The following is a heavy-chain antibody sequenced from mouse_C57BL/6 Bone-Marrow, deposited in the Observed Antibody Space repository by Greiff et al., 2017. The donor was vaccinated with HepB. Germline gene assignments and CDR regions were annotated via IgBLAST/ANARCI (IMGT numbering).Heavy chain of an antibody. CDR2: IDPENGDT. J-gene: IGHJ3*01. D-gene: IGHD1-1*01. CDR1: GFNIKDDY. CDR3: TTCCYYGSSYQFAY. Sequence: VQLQQSGAELVRPGASVKLSCTASGFNIKDDYMHWVKQRPEQGLEWIGWIDPENGDTEYASKFQGKATITADTSSNPAYLQLSSLTSEDTAVYYFTTCCYYGSSYQFAYWGQGTLVTVSA. V-gene: IGHV14-4*01.